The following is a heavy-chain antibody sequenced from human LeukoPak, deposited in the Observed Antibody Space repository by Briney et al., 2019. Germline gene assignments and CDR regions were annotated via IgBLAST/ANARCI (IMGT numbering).Heavy chain of an antibody. D-gene: IGHD3-10*01. J-gene: IGHJ3*02. CDR1: GGTFSSYA. CDR3: ARETPRPVRWFGELFGGAFDI. CDR2: IIPIFGTA. Sequence: ASVKVSCKASGGTFSSYAISWVRQAPGQGLEWMGGIIPIFGTANYAQKVQGRVTITADESTSTAYMELSSLRSEDTAVYYCARETPRPVRWFGELFGGAFDIWGQGTMVTVSS. V-gene: IGHV1-69*13.